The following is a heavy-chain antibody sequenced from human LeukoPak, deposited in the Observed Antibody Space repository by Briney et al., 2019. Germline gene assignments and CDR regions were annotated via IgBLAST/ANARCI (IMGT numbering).Heavy chain of an antibody. V-gene: IGHV1-69*06. CDR2: IIPIFGTA. CDR1: GGTFSSYA. J-gene: IGHJ4*02. D-gene: IGHD3-10*01. CDR3: AVGDYYGSGVKYYFDY. Sequence: SVKVSCKASGGTFSSYAISWVRQAPGQGLEWMGGIIPIFGTANYAQKFQGRVTITADKSTSTAYMELSSLRSEDTAVYYCAVGDYYGSGVKYYFDYWGQGTLVTVSS.